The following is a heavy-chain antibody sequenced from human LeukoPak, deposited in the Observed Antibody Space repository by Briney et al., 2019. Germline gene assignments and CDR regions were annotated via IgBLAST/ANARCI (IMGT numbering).Heavy chain of an antibody. V-gene: IGHV6-1*01. CDR1: GDSVSSISVA. Sequence: SQTLSLTCAISGDSVSSISVAWNWIRQSPSRGLEWLGRTYYRSKWYYEYAVSVRGRININPDPSKNQFSLQLNSVTPEDTAVYYCALARSEYHYGMDVWGQGTTVTVSS. CDR2: TYYRSKWYY. CDR3: ALARSEYHYGMDV. J-gene: IGHJ6*02.